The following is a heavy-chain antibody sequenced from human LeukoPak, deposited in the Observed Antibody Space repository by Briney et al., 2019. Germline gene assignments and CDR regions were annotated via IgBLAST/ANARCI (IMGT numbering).Heavy chain of an antibody. J-gene: IGHJ4*02. CDR2: ITGDGTTT. D-gene: IGHD1-1*01. CDR1: GLTFSNHG. Sequence: GGSLRLSCEASGLTFSNHGLSWVRQAPGKGLQWVSAITGDGTTTYYADSVKVRFTISRDNSKNMLYLQRSSLRAEDTAVYYCAKMNGYFEYWGQGALVPVSS. CDR3: AKMNGYFEY. V-gene: IGHV3-23*01.